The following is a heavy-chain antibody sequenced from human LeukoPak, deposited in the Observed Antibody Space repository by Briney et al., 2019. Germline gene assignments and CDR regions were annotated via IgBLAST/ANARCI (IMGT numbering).Heavy chain of an antibody. J-gene: IGHJ4*02. D-gene: IGHD3-22*01. CDR2: INPNSGGT. CDR3: ARGYRYYDSSGYFDTFDY. V-gene: IGHV1-2*02. CDR1: GYTFTGYY. Sequence: ASVKVSCKASGYTFTGYYMHWMRQAPGQGLEWMGCINPNSGGTNYAQKFQGRVTMTRDTSISTAYMELSRLRSDDTAVYYCARGYRYYDSSGYFDTFDYWGQGTLVTVSS.